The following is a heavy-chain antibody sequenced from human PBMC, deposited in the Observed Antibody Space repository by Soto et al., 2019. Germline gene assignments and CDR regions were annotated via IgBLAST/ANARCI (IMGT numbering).Heavy chain of an antibody. CDR3: ARVYSYGTHRGTIDY. V-gene: IGHV4-59*01. D-gene: IGHD5-18*01. CDR1: GGSISSYY. Sequence: SETLSLTCTVSGGSISSYYWSWIRQPPGKGLEWIGYIYYSGSTNYNPSLKSRVTISVDTSKNQLSLKLSSVTAADTAVYYCARVYSYGTHRGTIDYWGQGTLVTVSS. J-gene: IGHJ4*02. CDR2: IYYSGST.